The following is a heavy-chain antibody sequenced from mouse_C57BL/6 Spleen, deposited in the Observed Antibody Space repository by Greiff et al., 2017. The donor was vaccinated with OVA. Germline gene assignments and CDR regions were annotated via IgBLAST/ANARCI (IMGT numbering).Heavy chain of an antibody. D-gene: IGHD1-1*01. V-gene: IGHV1-15*01. Sequence: QVQLQQSGAELVRPGASVTLSCKASGYTFTDYEMHWVKQTPVHGLEWIGAIDPETGGTAYNQKFKGKAILTADKSSSTAYMELRSLTSEDSAVYYCTRFPLITTVVAPDYWGQGTTLTVSS. CDR2: IDPETGGT. J-gene: IGHJ2*01. CDR3: TRFPLITTVVAPDY. CDR1: GYTFTDYE.